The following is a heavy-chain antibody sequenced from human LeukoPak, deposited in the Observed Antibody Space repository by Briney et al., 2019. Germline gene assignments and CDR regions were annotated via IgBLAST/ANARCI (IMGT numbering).Heavy chain of an antibody. CDR2: FDPEDGET. Sequence: ASVKVSCKVPGYTLTELSMHWVRQAPGKGLEWMGGFDPEDGETIYAQKFQGRVTMTEDTSTDTAYMELSSLRSEDTAVYYCATGGSSWYLDYFDYWGQGTLVTVSS. J-gene: IGHJ4*02. CDR3: ATGGSSWYLDYFDY. V-gene: IGHV1-24*01. D-gene: IGHD6-13*01. CDR1: GYTLTELS.